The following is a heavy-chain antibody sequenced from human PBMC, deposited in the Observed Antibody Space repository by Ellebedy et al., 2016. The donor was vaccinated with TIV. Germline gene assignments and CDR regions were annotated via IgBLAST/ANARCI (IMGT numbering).Heavy chain of an antibody. CDR1: GYSFSSYY. V-gene: IGHV1-46*01. D-gene: IGHD4-23*01. CDR2: INPSGDST. Sequence: ASVKVSCKASGYSFSSYYMHWVRQAPGQGLEWMGIINPSGDSTNYAQKFQGRVTMNRDTSTSTVYIGLSGLGSEDTAIYYWASLDYGGNPRDAFDIWGQGTMVTVSS. J-gene: IGHJ3*02. CDR3: ASLDYGGNPRDAFDI.